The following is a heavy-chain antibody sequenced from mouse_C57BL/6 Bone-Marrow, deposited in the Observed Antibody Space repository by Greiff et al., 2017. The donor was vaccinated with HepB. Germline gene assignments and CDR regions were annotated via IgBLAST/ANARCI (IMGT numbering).Heavy chain of an antibody. CDR1: GFSLSTFGMG. CDR3: ARIDGGYYGSSSWFAY. D-gene: IGHD1-1*01. J-gene: IGHJ3*01. CDR2: IWWDDDK. V-gene: IGHV8-8*01. Sequence: QVTLKVSGPGILQPSQTLSLTCSFSGFSLSTFGMGVGWIRQPSGKGLEWLAHIWWDDDKYYNPALKSLLTIYKDTSKNQVFLKIANVDTAYTATYYCARIDGGYYGSSSWFAYWGQGTLVTVCA.